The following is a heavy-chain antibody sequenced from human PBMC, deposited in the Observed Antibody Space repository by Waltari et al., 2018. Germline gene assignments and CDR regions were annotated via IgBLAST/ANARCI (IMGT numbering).Heavy chain of an antibody. V-gene: IGHV2-5*01. Sequence: QITLKESGPTLVTPTQTLTLTCTFSGFSLSTSGVGVGWIRQPPGKALEWLALIYWNDDKRYSPSLKSRLTITKDTSKNQVVLTMTNMDPVDTATYYCAHIPPVARYDFWSGDFDYWGQGTLVTVSS. CDR3: AHIPPVARYDFWSGDFDY. D-gene: IGHD3-3*01. CDR2: IYWNDDK. J-gene: IGHJ4*02. CDR1: GFSLSTSGVG.